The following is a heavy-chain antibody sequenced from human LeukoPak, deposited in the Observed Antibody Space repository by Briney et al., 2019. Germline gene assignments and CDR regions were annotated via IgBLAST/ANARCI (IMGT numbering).Heavy chain of an antibody. CDR3: ARVGELSHYYYYYYMDV. CDR1: GGSISSYY. V-gene: IGHV4-59*01. D-gene: IGHD3-10*01. Sequence: KPSETLSLTCTVPGGSISSYYWSWIRQPPGKGLEWIGYIYYSGSTNYNPSLKSRVTISVDTSKNQFSLKLSSVTAADTAVYYCARVGELSHYYYYYYMDVWGKGTTVTVSS. J-gene: IGHJ6*03. CDR2: IYYSGST.